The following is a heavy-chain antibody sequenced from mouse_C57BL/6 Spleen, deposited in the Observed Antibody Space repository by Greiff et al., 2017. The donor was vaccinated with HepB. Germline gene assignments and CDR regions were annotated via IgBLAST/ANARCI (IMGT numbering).Heavy chain of an antibody. CDR2: ISGGGGNT. Sequence: EVMLVESGGGLVKPGGSLKLSCAASGFTFSSYTMSWVRQTPEKRLEWVATISGGGGNTYYPDSVKGRFTISRDNAKNTLYLQMSSLRSEDTALYYCARFGYYGSSYYAMDYWGQGTSVTVSS. D-gene: IGHD1-1*01. CDR3: ARFGYYGSSYYAMDY. CDR1: GFTFSSYT. J-gene: IGHJ4*01. V-gene: IGHV5-9*01.